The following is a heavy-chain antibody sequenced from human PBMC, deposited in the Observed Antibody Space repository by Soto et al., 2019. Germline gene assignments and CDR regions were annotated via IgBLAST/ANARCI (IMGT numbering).Heavy chain of an antibody. J-gene: IGHJ4*02. CDR3: ARTLPNRQLFDS. CDR2: VSYSDST. CDR1: GGSINNFY. Sequence: SETLSLTCTVSGGSINNFYGSWIRQPPGKGLEWIGYVSYSDSTNYNPSLKSRVTISIDTSKNQFSLRLASVTAADTAVYYCARTLPNRQLFDSWSQGTLVTVSS. V-gene: IGHV4-59*01. D-gene: IGHD1-1*01.